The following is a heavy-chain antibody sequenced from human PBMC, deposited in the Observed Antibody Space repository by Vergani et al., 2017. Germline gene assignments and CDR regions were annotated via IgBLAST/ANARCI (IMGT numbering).Heavy chain of an antibody. J-gene: IGHJ5*02. CDR2: IYSGGST. V-gene: IGHV3-53*01. Sequence: EVQRVESGGGLIQPGGSLRLSCAASGFTVSSNYMSWVRQAPGKGLEWVSVIYSGGSTYYADSVKGRFTISRDNSKNTLYLQMNSLRAEDTAVYYCASSGVGATTLGWFDPWGQGTLVTVSS. CDR1: GFTVSSNY. D-gene: IGHD1-26*01. CDR3: ASSGVGATTLGWFDP.